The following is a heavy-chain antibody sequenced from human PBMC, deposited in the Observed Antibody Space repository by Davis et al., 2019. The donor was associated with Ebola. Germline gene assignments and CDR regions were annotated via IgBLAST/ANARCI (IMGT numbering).Heavy chain of an antibody. V-gene: IGHV1-2*02. D-gene: IGHD3-16*01. J-gene: IGHJ3*02. CDR1: GYTFTGYY. CDR3: ARRLFLLPEDYVWGSQYPTDAFDI. CDR2: LNPNSGGP. Sequence: ASVQVSCKASGYTFTGYYLHWVRPAPAQGLQWMGWLNPNSGGPNYAQQLQGRVTMTRDTTISTAYMELSRLRTDGTAVYYRARRLFLLPEDYVWGSQYPTDAFDIWGQGTMVTVSS.